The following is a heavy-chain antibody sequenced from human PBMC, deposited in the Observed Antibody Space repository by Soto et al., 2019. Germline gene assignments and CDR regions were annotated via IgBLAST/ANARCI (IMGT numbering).Heavy chain of an antibody. J-gene: IGHJ6*02. V-gene: IGHV1-69*13. CDR2: IIPIFGTA. D-gene: IGHD2-21*02. CDR1: GGTFSSYA. CDR3: ARDGEGGGNSNYYYGMDV. Sequence: SVKVSCKASGGTFSSYAISWVRQAPGQGLEWMGGIIPIFGTANYAQKFQGRVTITADESTSTAYMELSSLRSEDTAVYYCARDGEGGGNSNYYYGMDVWGQGTTVTAP.